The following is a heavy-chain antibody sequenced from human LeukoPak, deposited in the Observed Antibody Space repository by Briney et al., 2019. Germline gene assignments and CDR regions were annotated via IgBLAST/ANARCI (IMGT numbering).Heavy chain of an antibody. D-gene: IGHD3-22*01. CDR1: GFTFSSFA. J-gene: IGHJ4*02. CDR3: AKDLRPYTTMMWNFDS. CDR2: LSSGGGSS. Sequence: GGSLSLSCAASGFTFSSFAMSWVRQAPGRGLEWVSTLSSGGGSSYYADSAKGRFTISRDNSKNTLSLQMDSLRAGDTAIYYCAKDLRPYTTMMWNFDSWGQGTLVAVSS. V-gene: IGHV3-23*01.